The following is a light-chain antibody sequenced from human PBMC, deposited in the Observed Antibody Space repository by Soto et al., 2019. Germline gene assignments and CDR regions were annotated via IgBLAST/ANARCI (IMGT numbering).Light chain of an antibody. CDR1: QSLVHNDGNTY. CDR3: IQATQSPWT. CDR2: KIS. Sequence: DIVMTQTPLSSPVTLGQAASISCRSSQSLVHNDGNTYLSWFQQRPGQPPRLLLYKISDRFSGVPDRFSGSGTGTDFILTISRVEAEDVGVYYCIQATQSPWTFDQGTKVEIK. V-gene: IGKV2-24*01. J-gene: IGKJ1*01.